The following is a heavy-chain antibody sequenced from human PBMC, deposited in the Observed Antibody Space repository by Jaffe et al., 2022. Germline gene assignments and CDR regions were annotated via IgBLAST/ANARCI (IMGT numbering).Heavy chain of an antibody. V-gene: IGHV3-66*02. D-gene: IGHD1-26*01. J-gene: IGHJ4*02. CDR3: ARENRDSGSPGGGY. Sequence: EVQLVESGGGLVQPGGSLRLSCAASGFTVSSNYMSWVRQAPGKGLEWVSVIYSGGSTYYADSVKGRFTISRDNSKNTLYLQMNSLRAEDTAVYYCARENRDSGSPGGGYWGQGTLVTVSS. CDR1: GFTVSSNY. CDR2: IYSGGST.